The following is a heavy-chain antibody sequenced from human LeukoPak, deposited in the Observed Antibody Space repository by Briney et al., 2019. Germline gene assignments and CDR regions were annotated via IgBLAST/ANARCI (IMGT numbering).Heavy chain of an antibody. CDR3: ARDRGLAAYWFDP. CDR1: GGTFSSYA. Sequence: ASVKVSCKASGGTFSSYAISWVRQAPGQGLEWMGGIIPIFGTANYAQKFQGRVTITTDESTSTAYMELSSLRSEDTAVYYCARDRGLAAYWFDPWGQGTLVTVSS. CDR2: IIPIFGTA. J-gene: IGHJ5*02. V-gene: IGHV1-69*05. D-gene: IGHD6-25*01.